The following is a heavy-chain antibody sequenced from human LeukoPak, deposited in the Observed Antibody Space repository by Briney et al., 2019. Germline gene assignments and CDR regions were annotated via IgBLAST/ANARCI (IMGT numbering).Heavy chain of an antibody. CDR3: AKDMGLLGGSLNWFDP. V-gene: IGHV3-23*01. J-gene: IGHJ5*02. Sequence: GGSLRLSCAASGFTFSSYAMSWVRQAPGKGLEWVSAISGSGGSTYYADSVKGRFTISRDNSKNTLYLQMNSLRAEDTAVYYCAKDMGLLGGSLNWFDPWRQGTLVTVSS. CDR2: ISGSGGST. CDR1: GFTFSSYA. D-gene: IGHD1-26*01.